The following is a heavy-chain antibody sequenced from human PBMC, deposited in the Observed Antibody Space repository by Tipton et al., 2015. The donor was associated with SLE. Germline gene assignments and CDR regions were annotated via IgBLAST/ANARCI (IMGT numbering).Heavy chain of an antibody. J-gene: IGHJ4*02. D-gene: IGHD6-6*01. CDR1: GASITSHY. Sequence: TLSLTCTVSGASITSHYWSWIRQSPGKGLEWIGYVFYSGSANYNPSLKSRLTMSVDTSTNQFSLKLSSVTAADTAVYYCARHPSGSSFDYWGQGTLVTVSS. V-gene: IGHV4-59*08. CDR2: VFYSGSA. CDR3: ARHPSGSSFDY.